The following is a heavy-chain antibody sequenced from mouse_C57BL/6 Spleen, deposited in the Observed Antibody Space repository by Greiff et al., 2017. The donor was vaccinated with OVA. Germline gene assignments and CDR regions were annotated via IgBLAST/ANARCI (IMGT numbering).Heavy chain of an antibody. CDR2: IDPSDSYT. V-gene: IGHV1-59*01. Sequence: QVQLQQPGAELVRPGTSVKLSCKASGYTFTSYWMHWVKQRPGQGLEWIGVIDPSDSYTNYNQKFKGKATLTVDTSSSTAYMQLSSLTSEDSAVYDCARSPSRGISPYAMDYWGQGTSVTVSS. J-gene: IGHJ4*01. CDR1: GYTFTSYW. CDR3: ARSPSRGISPYAMDY. D-gene: IGHD1-1*01.